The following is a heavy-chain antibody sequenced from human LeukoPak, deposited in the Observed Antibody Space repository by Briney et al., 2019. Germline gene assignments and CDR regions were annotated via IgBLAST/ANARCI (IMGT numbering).Heavy chain of an antibody. CDR1: GFTFSNYG. Sequence: PGGSLRLSCAASGFTFSNYGMHWVRQAPGNGLEWVAVISFDGSGSYYADSVKGRFTISRDNAGNTLYLQMNSLTTEDTAVYYCAKGGGKALTPSDPWGQGTLVTVSS. J-gene: IGHJ5*02. D-gene: IGHD3-16*01. V-gene: IGHV3-30*18. CDR2: ISFDGSGS. CDR3: AKGGGKALTPSDP.